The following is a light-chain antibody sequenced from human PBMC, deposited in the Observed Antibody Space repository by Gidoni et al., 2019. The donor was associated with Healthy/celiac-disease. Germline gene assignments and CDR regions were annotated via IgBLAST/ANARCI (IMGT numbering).Light chain of an antibody. Sequence: DIQMTQSPSTLSASVGDRVTITCRPSQSISSWLAWYQQKPGNAPKRPIYMASSLESRVPSRFSGSVSVTEFTLTLSCLQPFDFATYFCQQYNSYSYTFGPGTKLEIK. V-gene: IGKV1-5*03. CDR3: QQYNSYSYT. CDR1: QSISSW. J-gene: IGKJ2*01. CDR2: MAS.